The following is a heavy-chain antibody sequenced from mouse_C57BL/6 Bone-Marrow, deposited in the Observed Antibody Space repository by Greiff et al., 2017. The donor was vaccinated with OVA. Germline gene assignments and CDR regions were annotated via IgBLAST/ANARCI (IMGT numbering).Heavy chain of an antibody. J-gene: IGHJ2*01. V-gene: IGHV3-6*01. Sequence: EVQLQQSGPGLVKPSQSLSLTCSVTGYSITSGYYWNWIRQFPGNKLEWMGYISYDGSNNYNPSLKNRISITRDTSKNQFFLKLNSVTTEDTATYYCARNPPDGYYFDYWGQGTTLTVSS. CDR2: ISYDGSN. CDR1: GYSITSGYY. D-gene: IGHD2-3*01. CDR3: ARNPPDGYYFDY.